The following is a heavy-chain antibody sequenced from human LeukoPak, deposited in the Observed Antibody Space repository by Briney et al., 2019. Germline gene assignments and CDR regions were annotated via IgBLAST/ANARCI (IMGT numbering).Heavy chain of an antibody. D-gene: IGHD1-7*01. Sequence: ASVKVSCKASGYTFTSYGISWVRRAPGQGLEWMGWISAYNGNTNYAQKLQGRVTMTTDTSTSTAYMELRSLRSDDTAVYYCARTVNWNYAYYYYMDVWGKGTTVTVSS. J-gene: IGHJ6*03. CDR2: ISAYNGNT. CDR3: ARTVNWNYAYYYYMDV. V-gene: IGHV1-18*01. CDR1: GYTFTSYG.